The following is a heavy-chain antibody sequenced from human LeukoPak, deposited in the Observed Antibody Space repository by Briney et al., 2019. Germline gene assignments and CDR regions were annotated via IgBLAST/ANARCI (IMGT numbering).Heavy chain of an antibody. CDR2: IYSGGST. CDR3: AKDWGYCSGGSCGADY. D-gene: IGHD2-15*01. Sequence: PGGSLRLSCAASGFTFSNYEMNWVRQAPGKGLEWVSVIYSGGSTYYADSVKGRFTISRDNSKNTLYLQMNSLRAEDTAVYYCAKDWGYCSGGSCGADYWGQGTLVTVSS. V-gene: IGHV3-23*03. CDR1: GFTFSNYE. J-gene: IGHJ4*02.